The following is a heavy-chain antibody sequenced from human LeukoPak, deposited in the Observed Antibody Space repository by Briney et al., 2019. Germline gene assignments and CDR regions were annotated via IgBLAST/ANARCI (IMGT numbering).Heavy chain of an antibody. Sequence: GGSLRLSCTASGFTFRIYSMNWVRQAPGMGLEWVSSISSSSSYIKYVDSVKGRFTISRDNAKNSLYLQMNSLRAEDTAMYYCARDLNDAFDIWGQGTMVTVSS. CDR3: ARDLNDAFDI. CDR2: ISSSSSYI. CDR1: GFTFRIYS. D-gene: IGHD3-9*01. J-gene: IGHJ3*02. V-gene: IGHV3-21*01.